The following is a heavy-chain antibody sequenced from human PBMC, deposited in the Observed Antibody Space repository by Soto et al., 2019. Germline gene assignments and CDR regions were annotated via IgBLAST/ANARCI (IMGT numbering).Heavy chain of an antibody. J-gene: IGHJ4*02. D-gene: IGHD5-18*01. CDR1: GYTFTSYG. CDR2: INAGNGNT. Sequence: ASVKVSCKASGYTFTSYGISWVRQAPGQGLEWMGWINAGNGNTKVPQKFQGRVTITRDTSASTGYMELSSLRSEDTAVYYCARDPGYSYGYNWGQGTLVTVSS. CDR3: ARDPGYSYGYN. V-gene: IGHV1-18*01.